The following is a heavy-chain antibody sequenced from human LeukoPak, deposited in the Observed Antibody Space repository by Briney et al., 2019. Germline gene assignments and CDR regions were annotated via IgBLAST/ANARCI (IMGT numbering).Heavy chain of an antibody. CDR2: ISSTI. V-gene: IGHV3-48*03. D-gene: IGHD2-15*01. CDR3: ARRPYCSGVTCTGLDV. J-gene: IGHJ6*02. Sequence: GGSLKVSCAASGFTSSSYEMNWVRQAPGKGLEWVSYISSTIYYADSVRGRFTISRDNAKNSLYLQMNSLRAEDTAVYYCARRPYCSGVTCTGLDVWGQETPV. CDR1: GFTSSSYE.